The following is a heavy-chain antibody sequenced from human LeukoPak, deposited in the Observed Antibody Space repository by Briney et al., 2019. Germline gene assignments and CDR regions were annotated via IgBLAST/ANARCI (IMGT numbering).Heavy chain of an antibody. V-gene: IGHV1-2*05. CDR3: ARAVATIADFDY. J-gene: IGHJ4*02. CDR1: GYTFTGYY. Sequence: GASVKLSCKASGYTFTGYYMHWVRQAPGQGLEWMGRINPNSGGTNYAQKFQGRVTMTRDTSISTAYMELSRLRSDDTGVYYCARAVATIADFDYWGQGTLVTVSS. D-gene: IGHD5-12*01. CDR2: INPNSGGT.